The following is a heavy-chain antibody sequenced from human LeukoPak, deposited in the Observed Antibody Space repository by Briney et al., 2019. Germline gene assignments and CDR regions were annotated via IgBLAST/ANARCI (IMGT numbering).Heavy chain of an antibody. J-gene: IGHJ4*02. V-gene: IGHV4-59*01. D-gene: IGHD2-8*01. CDR2: IYYSGST. Sequence: SETLSLTCTVSSGSISSYYWSWIRQPPGKGLEWIGYIYYSGSTNYNPSLKSRVTISVDTSKNQFSLKLSSVTAADTAVYYCARGGSVGPYCTNGVCYWGGFDYWGQGTLVTVSS. CDR3: ARGGSVGPYCTNGVCYWGGFDY. CDR1: SGSISSYY.